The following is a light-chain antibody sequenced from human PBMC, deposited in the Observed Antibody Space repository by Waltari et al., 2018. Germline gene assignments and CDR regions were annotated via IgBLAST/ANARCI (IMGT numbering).Light chain of an antibody. Sequence: TVVTQEPSLSVSPGGTVTLTCGLSSGSVSTNNYPSWYHHIPGQAPRTPIYSPSPRPSGVPDRLAVSILENKAALTITEAQADDESDYYCMVYIGSGVWVFGGGTRLTVL. CDR1: SGSVSTNNY. J-gene: IGLJ3*02. V-gene: IGLV8-61*01. CDR3: MVYIGSGVWV. CDR2: SPS.